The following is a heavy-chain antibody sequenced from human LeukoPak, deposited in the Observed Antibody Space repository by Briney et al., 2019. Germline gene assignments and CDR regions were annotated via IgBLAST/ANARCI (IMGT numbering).Heavy chain of an antibody. CDR2: IYYSGST. CDR3: ASSTSTGWECYFDY. J-gene: IGHJ4*02. V-gene: IGHV4-31*03. D-gene: IGHD2-2*01. Sequence: PSETLSLTCTVSGGSISSGGYYWSWIRQHPGKGLEWIGYIYYSGSTYYNPFLKSRVTISVDTSKNQFSLKLSSVTATDTAVYYCASSTSTGWECYFDYWGQGTLVTVSS. CDR1: GGSISSGGYY.